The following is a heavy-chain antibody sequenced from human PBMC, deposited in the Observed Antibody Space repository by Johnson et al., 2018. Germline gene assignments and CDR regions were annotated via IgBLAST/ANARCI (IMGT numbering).Heavy chain of an antibody. Sequence: QVQLQESGPGLVKPSETLSLTCTVSGGSISSYYWSWIRQPPGKGLEWIGYIYYSGSTNYNSSLKSRVTISVETSKNPFSLKLGPVTAADTAVYFCARGSPRPKVFGVVIYYMDVWGKGTTVTVSS. V-gene: IGHV4-59*01. J-gene: IGHJ6*03. D-gene: IGHD3-3*01. CDR2: IYYSGST. CDR1: GGSISSYY. CDR3: ARGSPRPKVFGVVIYYMDV.